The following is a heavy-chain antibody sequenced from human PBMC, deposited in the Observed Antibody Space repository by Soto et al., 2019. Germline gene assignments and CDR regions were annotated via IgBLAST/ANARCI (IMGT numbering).Heavy chain of an antibody. Sequence: GASVKVSCKASGCTFSSYAISWVRQAPGQGLEWMGGIIPIFGTANYAQKFQGRVTITADESTSTAYMELSSMRSEDTAVYYCARDQHGVTGPPPHYYYGMEGLGQGTTVMVSS. D-gene: IGHD1-20*01. V-gene: IGHV1-69*13. CDR3: ARDQHGVTGPPPHYYYGMEG. CDR2: IIPIFGTA. CDR1: GCTFSSYA. J-gene: IGHJ6*01.